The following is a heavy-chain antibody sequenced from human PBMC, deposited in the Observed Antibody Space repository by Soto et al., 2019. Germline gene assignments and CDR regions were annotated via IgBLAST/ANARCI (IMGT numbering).Heavy chain of an antibody. J-gene: IGHJ4*02. V-gene: IGHV4-34*01. Sequence: QVQLQQWGAGLLRPSETLSLTCAVFNGSLSGFYWSWIRQPPGKGLEWIGEIKDTGSTNYNPILKSRVIMSLDKSKRQFSLKLSSVTAADTAIYYCASGRNWGQGTLVTVSS. CDR3: ASGRN. CDR2: IKDTGST. CDR1: NGSLSGFY.